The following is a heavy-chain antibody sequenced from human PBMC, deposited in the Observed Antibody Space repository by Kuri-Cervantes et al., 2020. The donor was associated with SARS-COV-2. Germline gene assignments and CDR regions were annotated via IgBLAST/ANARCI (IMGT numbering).Heavy chain of an antibody. D-gene: IGHD1-20*01. CDR3: ARVRITGTTPFDY. CDR1: GYSISSGYY. V-gene: IGHV4-38-2*01. J-gene: IGHJ4*02. CDR2: IYHSGST. Sequence: SETLSLTCAVSGYSISSGYYWGWIRQPPGKGLEWIGSIYHSGSTYYNPSLKSRVTISVDTSKNQFSLKLSSVTAADTAVYYCARVRITGTTPFDYWDQGTLVTVSS.